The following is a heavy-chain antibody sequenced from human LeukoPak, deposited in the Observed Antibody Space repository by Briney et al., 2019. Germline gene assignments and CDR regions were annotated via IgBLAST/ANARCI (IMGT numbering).Heavy chain of an antibody. J-gene: IGHJ4*02. CDR3: AKATDIVATTYFDY. Sequence: PGGSLRLSCAASGFTFSSYAMSWVRQAPGEGLEWVSDISGSGGSTYYADSVKGRFTISRDNSKNTLYLQMNSLRAEDTAVYYCAKATDIVATTYFDYWGQGTLVTVSS. V-gene: IGHV3-23*01. CDR2: ISGSGGST. CDR1: GFTFSSYA. D-gene: IGHD5-12*01.